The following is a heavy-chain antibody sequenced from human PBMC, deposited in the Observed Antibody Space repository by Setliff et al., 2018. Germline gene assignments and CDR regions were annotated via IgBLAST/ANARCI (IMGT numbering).Heavy chain of an antibody. Sequence: ASVKVSCKASGYSFTRYYMYWVRQAPGQGPEWLGIINIGGGSASYAQKFQDRVTMTRDTSTSTVYLEVTSLTSEDTAVYYCGRAGVAAADRKGLLDHWGQGTLVTVSS. D-gene: IGHD6-13*01. J-gene: IGHJ4*02. CDR1: GYSFTRYY. V-gene: IGHV1-46*01. CDR2: INIGGGSA. CDR3: GRAGVAAADRKGLLDH.